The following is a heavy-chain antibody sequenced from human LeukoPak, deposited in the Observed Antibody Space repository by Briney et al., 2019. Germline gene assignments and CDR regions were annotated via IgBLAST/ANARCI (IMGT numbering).Heavy chain of an antibody. CDR2: INPNSGGT. CDR1: GYTFTGYY. Sequence: ASVKVSCKASGYTFTGYYMHWVRQAPGQGLEWMGWINPNSGGTNYAQKFKGRVTMTRDTSISTAYMELSRLRADDTAVYYCARDTYYDFWSGSDYWGQGTLVTVSS. D-gene: IGHD3-3*01. CDR3: ARDTYYDFWSGSDY. J-gene: IGHJ4*02. V-gene: IGHV1-2*02.